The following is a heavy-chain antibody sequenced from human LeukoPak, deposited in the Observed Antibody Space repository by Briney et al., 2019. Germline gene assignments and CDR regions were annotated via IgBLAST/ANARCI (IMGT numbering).Heavy chain of an antibody. Sequence: SETLSLTCTVSGGSISSSSYYWGWIRQPPGKGLEWIGSIYYSGSTYYNPSLKSRVTISVDTSKNQFSLKLSSVTAADTAVYYCARSGIAAAVHYWGQGTLVTVSS. CDR3: ARSGIAAAVHY. V-gene: IGHV4-39*01. CDR2: IYYSGST. D-gene: IGHD6-13*01. J-gene: IGHJ4*02. CDR1: GGSISSSSYY.